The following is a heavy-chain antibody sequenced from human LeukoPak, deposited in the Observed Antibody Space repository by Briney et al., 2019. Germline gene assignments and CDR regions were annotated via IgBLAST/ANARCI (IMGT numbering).Heavy chain of an antibody. CDR1: GYTFTSYA. Sequence: GASVKVSCKASGYTFTSYAMHWVRQAPGQRLEWMGWINAGNGNTKYSQKFQGRVTITRDTSASTAYMELSSLRSEDTAVYYCARVLPGDGARLGYWGQGTLVTVSS. D-gene: IGHD2-21*01. CDR2: INAGNGNT. J-gene: IGHJ4*02. CDR3: ARVLPGDGARLGY. V-gene: IGHV1-3*01.